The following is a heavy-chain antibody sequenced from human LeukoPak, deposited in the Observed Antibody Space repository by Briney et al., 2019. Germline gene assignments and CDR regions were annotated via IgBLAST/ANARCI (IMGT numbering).Heavy chain of an antibody. CDR2: IFYSGRT. CDR3: ARSGTYYNNWFDP. CDR1: GGSISSYY. Sequence: SSETLSLTCTVSGGSISSYYWNWIRQPPGKGLEYIGYIFYSGRTNYNPSLKSRVTISVDTSKNQFSLKLNSVTAADTAVYYCARSGTYYNNWFDPWGQGTLVTVSS. J-gene: IGHJ5*02. D-gene: IGHD3-10*01. V-gene: IGHV4-59*08.